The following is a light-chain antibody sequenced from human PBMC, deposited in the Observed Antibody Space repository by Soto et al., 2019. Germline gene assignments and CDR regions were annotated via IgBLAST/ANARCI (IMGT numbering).Light chain of an antibody. CDR1: SSDVGGYNY. J-gene: IGLJ2*01. Sequence: QSALTQPPSASGSPGQSVTISCTGTSSDVGGYNYVSWYQQNPGKAPKLMISEVNQRPSGVPDRFSGSKSGNTASLTVSGLQAEDEGDYYCSSYAGSNTYVIFGGGTKLTVL. CDR3: SSYAGSNTYVI. V-gene: IGLV2-8*01. CDR2: EVN.